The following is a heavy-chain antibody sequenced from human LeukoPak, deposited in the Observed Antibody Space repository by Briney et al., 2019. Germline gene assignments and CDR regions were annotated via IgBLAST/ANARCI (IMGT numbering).Heavy chain of an antibody. Sequence: PSETLSLTCTVSGGSISSYYWSWIRQPPGKGLEWIGYIYYSGSTNYYPSLKSRVTVSVDTSKNQFSLKLSSVTAADTAVYYCARGYGDLLDYWGQGTLVTVSS. V-gene: IGHV4-59*01. D-gene: IGHD4-17*01. J-gene: IGHJ4*02. CDR1: GGSISSYY. CDR3: ARGYGDLLDY. CDR2: IYYSGST.